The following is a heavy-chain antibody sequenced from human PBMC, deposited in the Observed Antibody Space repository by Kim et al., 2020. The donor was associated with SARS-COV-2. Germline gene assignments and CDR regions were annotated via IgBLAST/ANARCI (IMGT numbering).Heavy chain of an antibody. V-gene: IGHV3-30-3*01. J-gene: IGHJ6*02. Sequence: GGSLRLSCAASGFTFSSYAMHWVRQAPGKGLEWVAVISYDGSNKYYADSVKGRFTISRDNSKNTLYLQMNSLRAEDTAVYYCARGGLVGAPAGMDVWGQGTTVTVSS. CDR2: ISYDGSNK. D-gene: IGHD1-26*01. CDR1: GFTFSSYA. CDR3: ARGGLVGAPAGMDV.